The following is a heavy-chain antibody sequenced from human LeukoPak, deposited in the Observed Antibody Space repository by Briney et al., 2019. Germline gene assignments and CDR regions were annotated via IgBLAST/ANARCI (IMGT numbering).Heavy chain of an antibody. CDR1: GGTFSSYA. Sequence: ASVKVSCKASGGTFSSYAISWVRQAPGQGLEWMGGIIPIFGTANYAQKFQGRVTITADESTSTAYMELRSLRSDDTAVYYCARTFQWLGNWADYWGQGTLVTVSS. D-gene: IGHD6-19*01. CDR2: IIPIFGTA. J-gene: IGHJ4*02. V-gene: IGHV1-69*13. CDR3: ARTFQWLGNWADY.